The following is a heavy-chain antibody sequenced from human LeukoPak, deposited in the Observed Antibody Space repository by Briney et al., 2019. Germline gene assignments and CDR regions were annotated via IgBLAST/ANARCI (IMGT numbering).Heavy chain of an antibody. CDR3: AKDVAMVRGVTFDY. J-gene: IGHJ4*02. D-gene: IGHD3-10*01. V-gene: IGHV3-23*01. Sequence: PGGSLRLSCAASGFTFNNYAMDWVRQAPGKGLEWVSAISGSGGSIYYADSAKGRFTISRDNSKNTLYPQMNNLRAEDTAVYYCAKDVAMVRGVTFDYWGQGTLVTVSS. CDR1: GFTFNNYA. CDR2: ISGSGGSI.